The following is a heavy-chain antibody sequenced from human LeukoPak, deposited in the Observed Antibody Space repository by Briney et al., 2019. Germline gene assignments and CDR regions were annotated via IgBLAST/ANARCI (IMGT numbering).Heavy chain of an antibody. D-gene: IGHD3-10*01. CDR2: ISGSGGST. CDR3: AKVKFVVRGVIPRGWFDP. V-gene: IGHV3-23*01. J-gene: IGHJ5*02. CDR1: GFTFSSYA. Sequence: PGGSLRLSCAASGFTFSSYAMSWVRQAPGKGLEWVSAISGSGGSTYYADSVKGRFTISRDNSKNTLYLQMNSLRAEDTAVYYCAKVKFVVRGVIPRGWFDPWGQGTLVTVSS.